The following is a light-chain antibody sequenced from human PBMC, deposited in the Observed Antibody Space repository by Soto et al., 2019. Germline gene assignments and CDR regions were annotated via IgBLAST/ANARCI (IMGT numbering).Light chain of an antibody. CDR3: QQYDNYRA. CDR2: DAS. CDR1: QSIGKW. J-gene: IGKJ1*01. V-gene: IGKV1-5*01. Sequence: DIQMTQSPSTLSASVGDRVTITCRASQSIGKWLAWYQQKPGKAPKLLIYDASTLESRVPSRFSGSGSGTEFTLAISSLQPDDFATYYCQQYDNYRAFGQGTKVDI.